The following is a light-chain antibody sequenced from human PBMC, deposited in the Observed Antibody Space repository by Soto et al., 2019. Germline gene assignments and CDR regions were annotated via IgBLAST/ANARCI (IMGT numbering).Light chain of an antibody. J-gene: IGLJ1*01. CDR1: SSDVGGYNY. CDR3: SSYTSTSTLV. V-gene: IGLV2-14*01. Sequence: QSALTQPASVSGSPGQSITISCTGTSSDVGGYNYVSWYQQHPGKAPKLMIYDVSLRPSGISNRFSGSKSGNTASLTISGLQAEDEADYYCSSYTSTSTLVFGTGTKATVL. CDR2: DVS.